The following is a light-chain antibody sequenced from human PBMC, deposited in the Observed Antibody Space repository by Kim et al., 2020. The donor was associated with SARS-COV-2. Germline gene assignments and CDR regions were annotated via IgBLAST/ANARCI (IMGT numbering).Light chain of an antibody. CDR3: AAWDDSLNGSV. CDR1: RSNIGSNV. CDR2: SND. Sequence: GQRVTISCSGGRSNIGSNVVNWYQQLPGTAPKLLIYSNDYRPSGVPDRFSGSNSGTSASLDISGLQSEDEADYYCAAWDDSLNGSVFGGGTQLTVL. J-gene: IGLJ3*02. V-gene: IGLV1-44*01.